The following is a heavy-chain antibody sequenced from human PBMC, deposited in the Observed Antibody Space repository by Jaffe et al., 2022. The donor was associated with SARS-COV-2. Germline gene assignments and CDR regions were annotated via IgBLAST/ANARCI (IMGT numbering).Heavy chain of an antibody. Sequence: EVQLVESGGGLVQPGGSLRLSCAASGFTFSSYSMNWVRQAPGKGLEWVSYISSSSSTIYYADSVKGRFTISRDNAKNSLYLQMNSLRAEDTAVYYCASAVHSSSGQGSVGYYYYYMDVWGKGTTVTVSS. V-gene: IGHV3-48*01. D-gene: IGHD3-22*01. CDR2: ISSSSSTI. CDR3: ASAVHSSSGQGSVGYYYYYMDV. J-gene: IGHJ6*03. CDR1: GFTFSSYS.